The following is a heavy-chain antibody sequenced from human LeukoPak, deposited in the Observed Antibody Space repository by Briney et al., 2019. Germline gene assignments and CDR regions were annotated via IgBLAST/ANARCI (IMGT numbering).Heavy chain of an antibody. D-gene: IGHD3-16*01. J-gene: IGHJ6*03. Sequence: GGSLRLSCAASGFTFDDYTMHWVRQAPGKGLEWVSLISWDGGSTYYADSVKGRFTISRDNSKNSLYLQMNSLRTEDTALYYCAKDKPPRGYYYYMDVWGKGTTVTVSS. V-gene: IGHV3-43*01. CDR2: ISWDGGST. CDR1: GFTFDDYT. CDR3: AKDKPPRGYYYYMDV.